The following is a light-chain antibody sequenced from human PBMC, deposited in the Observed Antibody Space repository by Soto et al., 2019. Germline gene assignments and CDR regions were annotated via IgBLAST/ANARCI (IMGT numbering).Light chain of an antibody. Sequence: QSVLAQPASVSGSPGQSITISCTGASGYVGTYSLVSWYQQHPGKAPKLMVFEVTNRPSGVSDRFSGSKSGNTASLTISGLQADDEGYYYCSSYTSRSTLYVFGTGTKVTVL. V-gene: IGLV2-14*02. J-gene: IGLJ1*01. CDR2: EVT. CDR1: SGYVGTYSL. CDR3: SSYTSRSTLYV.